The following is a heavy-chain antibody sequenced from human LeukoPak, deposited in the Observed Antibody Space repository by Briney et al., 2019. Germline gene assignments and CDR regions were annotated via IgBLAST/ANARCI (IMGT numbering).Heavy chain of an antibody. V-gene: IGHV3-21*01. CDR2: ISSSSSYI. J-gene: IGHJ4*02. D-gene: IGHD3-22*01. CDR3: ATEPYDSTGYYDY. Sequence: GGSPRLSCAASGFTFSSYSMNWVRQAPGKGLEWVSSISSSSSYIYYADSVKGRFTISRDNAKNSLYLQMNSLRAEDTAVYYCATEPYDSTGYYDYWGQGTLVTVSS. CDR1: GFTFSSYS.